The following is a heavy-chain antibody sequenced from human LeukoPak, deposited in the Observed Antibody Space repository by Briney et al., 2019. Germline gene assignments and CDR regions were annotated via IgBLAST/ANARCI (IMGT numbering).Heavy chain of an antibody. J-gene: IGHJ5*01. CDR2: ITSDGINT. CDR3: VRRGTSGWYDS. D-gene: IGHD2-8*01. Sequence: PGGSLGLSCSASGFTFSTSVMDWVRQAPGKGLECVSAITSDGINTYYTDSVQGRFTLSRDNSKNTLYLQMSSLRTEDTAVYYCVRRGTSGWYDSWGQGTLVTVSS. CDR1: GFTFSTSV. V-gene: IGHV3-64D*06.